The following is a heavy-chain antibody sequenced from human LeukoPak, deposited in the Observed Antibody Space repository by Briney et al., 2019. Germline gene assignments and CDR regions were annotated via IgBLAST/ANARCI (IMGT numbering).Heavy chain of an antibody. Sequence: PGGSLRLSCEASGFTFSSFHMSWVRQAPGKGLEWVSAISGSGETTYYADSVKGRFTVSRDNSKNTLYVQMDSLRAEDTAVYYCAKGAYGSGSSLIDYWGQGTLVTVSS. CDR3: AKGAYGSGSSLIDY. CDR1: GFTFSSFH. D-gene: IGHD3-10*01. J-gene: IGHJ4*02. CDR2: ISGSGETT. V-gene: IGHV3-23*01.